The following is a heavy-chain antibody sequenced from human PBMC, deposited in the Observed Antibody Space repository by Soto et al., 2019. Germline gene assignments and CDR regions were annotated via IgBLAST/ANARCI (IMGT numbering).Heavy chain of an antibody. Sequence: GSLRLSCASSGFTFSIYAMIWVLQAPVKGLEWVSAISGSGGSTYYADSVKGRFTISRDNSKNTLYLQMNSLRAEDTAVYYCAKDRLWFGELLPPYYWGQGTLVTVSS. V-gene: IGHV3-23*01. J-gene: IGHJ4*02. CDR2: ISGSGGST. D-gene: IGHD3-10*01. CDR1: GFTFSIYA. CDR3: AKDRLWFGELLPPYY.